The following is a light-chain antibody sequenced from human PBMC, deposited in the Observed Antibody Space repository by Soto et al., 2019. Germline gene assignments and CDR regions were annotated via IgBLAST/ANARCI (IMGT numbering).Light chain of an antibody. CDR2: AAS. CDR1: QSLSSY. J-gene: IGKJ2*01. Sequence: DIQMTQSPSSLSASVGDRVTITCRASQSLSSYLNWYQQKPGKAPNLLIYAASSLQSGVPSRFSGSGSGTDFTLTISSLQPEDFATYYFQQSYGTPNTVGQGPRLEMK. CDR3: QQSYGTPNT. V-gene: IGKV1-39*01.